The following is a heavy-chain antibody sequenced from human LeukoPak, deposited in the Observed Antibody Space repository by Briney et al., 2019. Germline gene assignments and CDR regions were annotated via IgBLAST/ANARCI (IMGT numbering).Heavy chain of an antibody. J-gene: IGHJ4*02. CDR1: GGSISGYY. CDR2: INQSGST. Sequence: MPSETLSLTCAVYGGSISGYYWSWLRQSPGKGLEWIGEINQSGSTNYNSSLKSRVTISADASKNQFSLKLSSVTAADTAVYYCARGRGYSYWGQGTLVTVSS. CDR3: ARGRGYSY. V-gene: IGHV4-34*01. D-gene: IGHD1-1*01.